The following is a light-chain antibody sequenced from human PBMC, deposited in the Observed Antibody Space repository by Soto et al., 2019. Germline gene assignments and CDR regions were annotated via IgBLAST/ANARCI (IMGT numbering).Light chain of an antibody. CDR1: GSNVGASYD. J-gene: IGLJ3*02. CDR2: GNS. Sequence: QSVLTQPPSVSGAPGQTITMSCTGSGSNVGASYDVHWYQVLPGAGPRLLIYGNSNRPSGVPDRLSGSKSGTSASLAITGLQAEDEADYYCQSYDSSLSAWVFGGGTKLTVL. CDR3: QSYDSSLSAWV. V-gene: IGLV1-40*01.